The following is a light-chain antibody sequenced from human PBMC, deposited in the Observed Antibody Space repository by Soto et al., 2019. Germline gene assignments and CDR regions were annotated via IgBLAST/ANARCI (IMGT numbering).Light chain of an antibody. CDR2: DVI. CDR3: SSYTSSSTAV. J-gene: IGLJ2*01. Sequence: QSVLTQPASVSGSPGQSIAISCTGTSSDVGGYNHVSWYQQYPGKAPKLIVYDVINRPSGVSNRFSGSKSGNTASLTISGLQAEDEADYYCSSYTSSSTAVFGGGTKLTVL. V-gene: IGLV2-14*01. CDR1: SSDVGGYNH.